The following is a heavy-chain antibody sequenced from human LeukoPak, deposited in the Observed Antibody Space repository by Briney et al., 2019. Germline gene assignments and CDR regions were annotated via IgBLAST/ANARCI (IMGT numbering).Heavy chain of an antibody. CDR1: GFSLSTSGVG. V-gene: IGHV2-5*01. CDR2: IYWNDDK. D-gene: IGHD6-19*01. Sequence: SGPTLVNPTQTLTLTCTFSGFSLSTSGVGVGWIRQPPGKALEWLALIYWNDDKRFSPSLKNRLTITKDSSKNQVVLTMTNVDPVDTATYYCAHRLHKYSSGWPFDFWGQGTLVTVSS. J-gene: IGHJ4*02. CDR3: AHRLHKYSSGWPFDF.